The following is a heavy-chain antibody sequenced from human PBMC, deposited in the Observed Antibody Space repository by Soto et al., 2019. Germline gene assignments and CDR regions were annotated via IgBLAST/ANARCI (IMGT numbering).Heavy chain of an antibody. D-gene: IGHD2-21*01. CDR2: IWYDGSKK. CDR1: GFTFSSYG. Sequence: QVQLVESGGGVVQPGRSLRLSCAASGFTFSSYGIHWVRQAPGKGLEWVARIWYDGSKKYYADSVKGRFTISRDISKNTLYLEMNSLRAEDTALYYCAKDLWGPDYWGQGTLVTVSA. J-gene: IGHJ4*02. CDR3: AKDLWGPDY. V-gene: IGHV3-33*06.